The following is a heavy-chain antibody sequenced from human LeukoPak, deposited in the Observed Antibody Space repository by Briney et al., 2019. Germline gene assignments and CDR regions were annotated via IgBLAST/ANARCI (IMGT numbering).Heavy chain of an antibody. V-gene: IGHV3-7*01. J-gene: IGHJ5*01. CDR1: GFTFSSYW. Sequence: GGSLRLSCAASGFTFSSYWMSWVRQAPGKGLEWVVNIKQDGSEKYYADSGKGRFTISRDNAKNSLYLQMNSLRADDTAVYYCARDIDWLDCWGQGTLVTVSS. CDR2: IKQDGSEK. D-gene: IGHD2-15*01. CDR3: ARDIDWLDC.